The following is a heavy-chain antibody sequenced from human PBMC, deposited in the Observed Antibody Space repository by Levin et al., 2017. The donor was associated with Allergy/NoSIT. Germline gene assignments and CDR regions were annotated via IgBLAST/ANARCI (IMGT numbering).Heavy chain of an antibody. Sequence: PSETLSLTCAIYYQSFNGYYWSWIRQSPGKGLEWIGEINQRGNTNYNPSLKSRLTISVDRSKNHLSLKLTSVTAADTALYYCARGVGDYDIDGGIDYWGQGTQVIVSP. CDR2: INQRGNT. J-gene: IGHJ4*02. CDR1: YQSFNGYY. D-gene: IGHD3-9*01. V-gene: IGHV4-34*01. CDR3: ARGVGDYDIDGGIDY.